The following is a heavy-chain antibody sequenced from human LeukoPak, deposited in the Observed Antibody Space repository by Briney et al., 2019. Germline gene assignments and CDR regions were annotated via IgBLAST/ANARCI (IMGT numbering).Heavy chain of an antibody. D-gene: IGHD3-22*01. CDR1: GFTFSSDA. CDR2: ISGSGGST. J-gene: IGHJ4*02. V-gene: IGHV3-23*01. CDR3: ATRYYYDSSGYLPDY. Sequence: GGSLRLSCAASGFTFSSDAMSWVRQAPGEGLEWVSAISGSGGSTYYADSVKGRFTISRDNSKNTLYLQMNSLRAEDTAVYYCATRYYYDSSGYLPDYWGQGTLVTVSS.